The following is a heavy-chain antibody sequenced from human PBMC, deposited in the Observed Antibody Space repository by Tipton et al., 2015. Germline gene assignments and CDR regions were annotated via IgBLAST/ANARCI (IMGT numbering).Heavy chain of an antibody. CDR1: GFFFSTYS. V-gene: IGHV3-48*02. CDR3: ARDCNSSSCSSNYAMDV. D-gene: IGHD2-2*01. CDR2: ISGSSSTI. Sequence: SLRLSCAASGFFFSTYSMNWVRQAPGKGLEWISYISGSSSTIHYAGSVKGRSTISRDNAKNSLFLQMNSLRDEDTAFYYCARDCNSSSCSSNYAMDVWGRGTTVTVSS. J-gene: IGHJ6*02.